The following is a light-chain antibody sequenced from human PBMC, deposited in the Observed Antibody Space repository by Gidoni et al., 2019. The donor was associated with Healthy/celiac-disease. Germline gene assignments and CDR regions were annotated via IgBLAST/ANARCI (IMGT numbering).Light chain of an antibody. J-gene: IGKJ3*01. V-gene: IGKV3-11*01. CDR1: QRVSSY. CDR2: DAS. Sequence: EIVLTQSPATLSLSPGERATLSCWASQRVSSYLAWYQQKPGQAPRLLNYDASNRATGIPTRCSGSGSGTDFTLTISSLEHEDVADYYCQQSSNWRFTFGPGTKVDIK. CDR3: QQSSNWRFT.